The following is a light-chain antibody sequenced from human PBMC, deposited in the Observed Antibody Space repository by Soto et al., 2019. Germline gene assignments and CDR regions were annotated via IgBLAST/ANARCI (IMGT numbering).Light chain of an antibody. CDR2: KAS. Sequence: DIQMTQSPFTLSASLGDRVTITCLASQSISTWLAWYQQKPGKAPKLLIYKASSLESGVSSRFSGSGSGTEFTLTCNSLQADEFAAYYCQQYKSYAPSTFGQGTKVELK. V-gene: IGKV1-5*03. CDR3: QQYKSYAPST. CDR1: QSISTW. J-gene: IGKJ1*01.